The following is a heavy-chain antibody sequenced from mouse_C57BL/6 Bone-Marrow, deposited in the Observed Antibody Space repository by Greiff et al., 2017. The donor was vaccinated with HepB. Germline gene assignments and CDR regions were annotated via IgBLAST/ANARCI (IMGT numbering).Heavy chain of an antibody. V-gene: IGHV1-64*01. CDR2: NHPNSGST. CDR1: GYTFTSYW. D-gene: IGHD1-1*01. J-gene: IGHJ1*03. CDR3: AEPYGSTHWYFDV. Sequence: QVQLQQPGAELVKPGASVKLSCKASGYTFTSYWMHWVKQRPGQGLEWIGMNHPNSGSTNYNEKFKSKATLTVDKSSSTAYMQLSSLTSEDSAVYYCAEPYGSTHWYFDVWGTGTTVTVSS.